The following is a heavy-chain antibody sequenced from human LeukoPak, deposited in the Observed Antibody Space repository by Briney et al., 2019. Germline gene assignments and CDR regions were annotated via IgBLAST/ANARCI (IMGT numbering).Heavy chain of an antibody. D-gene: IGHD3-10*01. CDR2: IYHSGST. CDR3: ARAYYGSGSYYYYYYMDG. CDR1: GYSISSGYY. J-gene: IGHJ6*03. V-gene: IGHV4-38-2*02. Sequence: SETLSLTCTVSGYSISSGYYWGWIRQPPGKGLEWIGSIYHSGSTYYNPSLKSRVTISVDTSKNQFSLKLSSVTAADTAVYYCARAYYGSGSYYYYYYMDGWGKGTTVTISS.